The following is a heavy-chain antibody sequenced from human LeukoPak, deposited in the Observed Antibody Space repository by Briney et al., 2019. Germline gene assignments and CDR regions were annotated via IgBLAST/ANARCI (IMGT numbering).Heavy chain of an antibody. CDR3: ARFHDY. CDR1: GGSFSGCY. Sequence: SETLSLTCAVYGGSFSGCYWSWIRQPPGKGLEWIGEINHSGSTNYNPSLKSRVTISVDTSKNQFSLKLSSVTAADTAVYYCARFHDYWGQGTLVTVS. CDR2: INHSGST. J-gene: IGHJ4*02. V-gene: IGHV4-34*01.